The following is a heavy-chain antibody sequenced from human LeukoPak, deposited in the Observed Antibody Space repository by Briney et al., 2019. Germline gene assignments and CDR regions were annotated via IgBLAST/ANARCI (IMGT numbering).Heavy chain of an antibody. V-gene: IGHV3-49*04. CDR2: IRSKAYGGTT. J-gene: IGHJ6*02. D-gene: IGHD3-3*01. CDR1: GFTFSSYA. Sequence: GGSLRLSCAASGFTFSSYAVSWVRQAPGKGLEWVGFIRSKAYGGTTEYAASVKGRFTISRDDSKSIAYLQMNSLKTEDTAVYYCTRDGTYYDFWSGYYGYGMDVWGQGTTVTVSS. CDR3: TRDGTYYDFWSGYYGYGMDV.